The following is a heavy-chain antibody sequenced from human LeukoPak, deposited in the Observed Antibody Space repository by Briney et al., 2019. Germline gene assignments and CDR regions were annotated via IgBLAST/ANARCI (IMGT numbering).Heavy chain of an antibody. D-gene: IGHD3-3*01. CDR2: TNPNSGNT. Sequence: ASVKVSCKASGYTFTSYDINWVRQATGQGLEWMGWTNPNSGNTGYAQKFQGRVTMTRNTSISTAYMELSSLRSEDTAVYYCARGLSSVDPFYYDFWSGYYTPDYWGQGTLVTVSS. CDR1: GYTFTSYD. CDR3: ARGLSSVDPFYYDFWSGYYTPDY. V-gene: IGHV1-8*01. J-gene: IGHJ4*02.